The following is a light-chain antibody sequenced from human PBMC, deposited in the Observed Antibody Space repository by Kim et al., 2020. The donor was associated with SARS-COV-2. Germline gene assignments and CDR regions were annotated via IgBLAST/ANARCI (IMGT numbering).Light chain of an antibody. CDR2: AAS. J-gene: IGKJ2*01. CDR3: QQLNSYLMYT. Sequence: ASVGDRVTITCRASQGISSYLAWYQQKPGKAPKLLIYAASTLQSGVPSRFSGSGSGTDFTLTISSLQPEDFATYYCQQLNSYLMYTFGQGTKLEIK. V-gene: IGKV1-9*01. CDR1: QGISSY.